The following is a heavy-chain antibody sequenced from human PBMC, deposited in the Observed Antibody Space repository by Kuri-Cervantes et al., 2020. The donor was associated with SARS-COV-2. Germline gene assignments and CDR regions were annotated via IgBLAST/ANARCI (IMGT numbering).Heavy chain of an antibody. Sequence: ASVKVSCKASGYTFTSYGISWVRQAPGQGLEWMGWINPNSGGTNYAQKFQGRVTMTRDTSISTAYMELSRLRSDDTAVYYCARDRGKAAYYYDSSGYFYWGQGTLVTVSS. D-gene: IGHD3-22*01. CDR3: ARDRGKAAYYYDSSGYFY. CDR2: INPNSGGT. CDR1: GYTFTSYG. V-gene: IGHV1-2*02. J-gene: IGHJ4*02.